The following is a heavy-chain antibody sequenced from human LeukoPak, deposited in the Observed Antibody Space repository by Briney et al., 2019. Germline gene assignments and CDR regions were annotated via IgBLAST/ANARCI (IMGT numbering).Heavy chain of an antibody. Sequence: ASVKVSCKASGYTFTGYYRHWVRQAPGQGLEWMGWINPNSGGTNYAQKFQGRVTMTRDTSISTAYMELSRLRSDDTAVYYCARDLSRVYSRRVYGMDVWGQGTTVTVSS. CDR2: INPNSGGT. CDR3: ARDLSRVYSRRVYGMDV. V-gene: IGHV1-2*02. D-gene: IGHD6-13*01. J-gene: IGHJ6*02. CDR1: GYTFTGYY.